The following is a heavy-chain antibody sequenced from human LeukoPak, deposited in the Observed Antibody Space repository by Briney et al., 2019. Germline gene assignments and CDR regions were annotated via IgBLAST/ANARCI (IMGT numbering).Heavy chain of an antibody. CDR2: INTNTGNP. J-gene: IGHJ4*02. CDR1: GYTFTSYA. V-gene: IGHV7-4-1*02. Sequence: ASVKVSCKASGYTFTSYAMNWVRQAPGQGLEWMGWINTNTGNPTYAQGFTGRFVFSLDTSVSTAYLQISSLKAEDTAVYYCARERSGEGYSYGYFFDYWGQGTLVTVSS. D-gene: IGHD5-18*01. CDR3: ARERSGEGYSYGYFFDY.